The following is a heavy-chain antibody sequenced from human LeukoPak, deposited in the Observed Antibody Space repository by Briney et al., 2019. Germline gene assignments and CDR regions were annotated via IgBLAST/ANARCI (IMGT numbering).Heavy chain of an antibody. CDR3: ARGKQWLVRYFDY. V-gene: IGHV4-34*01. CDR1: GGSFSGYY. CDR2: INHSGGT. J-gene: IGHJ4*02. Sequence: SETLSLTCAVYGGSFSGYYWSWIRQPPGKGLEWIGEINHSGGTNYNPSLKSRVTISVDTSKNQFSLKLSSVTAADTAVYYCARGKQWLVRYFDYWGQGTLVTVSS. D-gene: IGHD6-19*01.